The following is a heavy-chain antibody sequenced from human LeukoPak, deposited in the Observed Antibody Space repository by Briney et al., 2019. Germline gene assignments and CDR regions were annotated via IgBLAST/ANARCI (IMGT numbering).Heavy chain of an antibody. D-gene: IGHD1-26*01. V-gene: IGHV4-59*08. J-gene: IGHJ4*02. CDR2: IYYSGSI. Sequence: PSETLSLTCTVSGGSISSYYWSWIRQPPGKGLEWVGYIYYSGSINYNPSLKSRVTISVDTSKNQFSLKLRSVTAADTAVYYCARYSGSYSGFDYWGQGTLVTVSS. CDR3: ARYSGSYSGFDY. CDR1: GGSISSYY.